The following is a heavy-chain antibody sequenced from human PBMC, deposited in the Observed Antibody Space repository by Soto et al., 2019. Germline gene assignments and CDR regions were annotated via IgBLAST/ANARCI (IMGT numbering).Heavy chain of an antibody. CDR2: ISYDGSNK. CDR1: GFTFSSYG. J-gene: IGHJ6*02. V-gene: IGHV3-30*18. Sequence: PGGSLRLSCAASGFTFSSYGMHWVRQAPGKGLEWVAVISYDGSNKYYADSVKGRFTISRDNSKNTLYLQMNSLRAEDTAVYYCAKAARDYYYYGMDVWGQGTTVTVSS. CDR3: AKAARDYYYYGMDV. D-gene: IGHD2-15*01.